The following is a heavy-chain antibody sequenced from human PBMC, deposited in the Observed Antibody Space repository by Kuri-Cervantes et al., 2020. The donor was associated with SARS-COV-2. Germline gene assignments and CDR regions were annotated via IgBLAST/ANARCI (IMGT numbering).Heavy chain of an antibody. CDR1: GCSISSGYY. Sequence: GESLKISCAVSGCSISSGYYWGWIRQPPGKGLECVANIKQDGSEKYYVDSVKGRFTISRDNAKNSLYLQMNSLRAEDTAVYYCARGASDSSGYPIDYWGQGTLVTVSS. D-gene: IGHD3-22*01. J-gene: IGHJ4*02. V-gene: IGHV3-7*01. CDR2: IKQDGSEK. CDR3: ARGASDSSGYPIDY.